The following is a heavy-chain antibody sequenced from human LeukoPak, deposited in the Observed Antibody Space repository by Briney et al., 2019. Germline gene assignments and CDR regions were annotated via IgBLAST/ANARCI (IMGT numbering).Heavy chain of an antibody. CDR2: ISAYNGNT. D-gene: IGHD3-3*01. CDR3: ARDSRFLEWLKGFDP. J-gene: IGHJ5*02. V-gene: IGHV1-18*01. Sequence: ASVKVSCKASGYTFTSYGISWVRQAPGQGLEWMGWISAYNGNTNYAQKLQGRVTMTTDTSTSTAYMELRSLRSDDTAVYYCARDSRFLEWLKGFDPRGQGTLVTVSS. CDR1: GYTFTSYG.